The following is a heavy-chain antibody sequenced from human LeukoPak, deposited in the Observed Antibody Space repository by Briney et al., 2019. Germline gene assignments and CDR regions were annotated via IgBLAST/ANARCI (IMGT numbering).Heavy chain of an antibody. CDR3: ARGDSGSFHSWYLDY. V-gene: IGHV4-34*01. J-gene: IGHJ4*02. CDR1: GGSFSGYY. D-gene: IGHD1-26*01. Sequence: PSETLSLTCAVYGGSFSGYYWSWIRQPPGKGLEWIGEINHSGSTNYNPSLKSRVTISVDTSKNQFSLKLSSVTAADMAMYYCARGDSGSFHSWYLDYWGQGTLVTVSS. CDR2: INHSGST.